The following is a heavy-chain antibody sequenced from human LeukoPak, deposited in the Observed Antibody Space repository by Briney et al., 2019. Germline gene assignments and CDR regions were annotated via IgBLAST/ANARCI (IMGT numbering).Heavy chain of an antibody. CDR3: ARSPVGTAMVRGRS. J-gene: IGHJ4*02. CDR2: ISSSSSTI. Sequence: GSLRLSCAASGLTFSSHSMNWVRQAPGKGLEWVSYISSSSSTIYYADSVKGRFTISRDNAKNSLYLQMNSLRAEDTSVYYCARSPVGTAMVRGRSWGQGTLVTVSS. V-gene: IGHV3-48*01. D-gene: IGHD5-18*01. CDR1: GLTFSSHS.